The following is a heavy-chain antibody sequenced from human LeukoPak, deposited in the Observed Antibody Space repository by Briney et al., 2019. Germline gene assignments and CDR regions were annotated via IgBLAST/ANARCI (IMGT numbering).Heavy chain of an antibody. D-gene: IGHD3-16*01. CDR1: GGTFSSYA. Sequence: ASVKVSCKASGGTFSSYAISWVRQAPGQGLEWMGRIIPIFGTANYAQKFQGRVTITTDGSTSTAYMELSSLRSEDTAVYYCARDRLGEKAPFSDYWGQGTLVTVSS. CDR3: ARDRLGEKAPFSDY. CDR2: IIPIFGTA. J-gene: IGHJ4*02. V-gene: IGHV1-69*05.